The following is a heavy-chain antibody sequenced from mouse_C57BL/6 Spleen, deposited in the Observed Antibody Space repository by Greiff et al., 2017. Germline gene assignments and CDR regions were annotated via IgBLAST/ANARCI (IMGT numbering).Heavy chain of an antibody. Sequence: EVKLVESGGGLVQPGGSLSLSCAASGFTFTDYYMSWVRQPPGQALEWLGFIRNKANGYTTEYSASVKGRFTISRDNSQSILYLQMNALRAEDSATYYCARSYYAMDYWGQGTSVTVSS. CDR3: ARSYYAMDY. CDR1: GFTFTDYY. CDR2: IRNKANGYTT. V-gene: IGHV7-3*01. J-gene: IGHJ4*01.